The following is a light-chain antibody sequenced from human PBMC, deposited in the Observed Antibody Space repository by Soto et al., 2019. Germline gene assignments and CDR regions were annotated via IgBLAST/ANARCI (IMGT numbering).Light chain of an antibody. J-gene: IGKJ5*01. V-gene: IGKV3-20*01. CDR2: DAS. CDR1: QSVSSNY. CDR3: QQYGSSHT. Sequence: IVMTQSPAALSVSPAERATLSCMASQSVSSNYLAWYQQKPGQAPRLLMYDASSRATGIPDRFSGSGSGTDFTLTISRLEPEDFAVYYCQQYGSSHTFGQGTRLEVK.